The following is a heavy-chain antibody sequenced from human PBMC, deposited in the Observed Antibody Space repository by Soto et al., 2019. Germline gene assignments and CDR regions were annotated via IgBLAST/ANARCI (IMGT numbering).Heavy chain of an antibody. CDR3: ARERTGTASMEV. V-gene: IGHV1-8*01. D-gene: IGHD1-1*01. CDR2: MNPNSGNT. Sequence: QVQLVQSGAEVKKPGASVKVSCKASGYTFTSYDINWVRQATGQGLEWMGWMNPNSGNTGYAQKFQGRVTMTSNTSISTAYMELSSLRSEGPAVYYCARERTGTASMEVRGQGTTVTVSS. CDR1: GYTFTSYD. J-gene: IGHJ6*02.